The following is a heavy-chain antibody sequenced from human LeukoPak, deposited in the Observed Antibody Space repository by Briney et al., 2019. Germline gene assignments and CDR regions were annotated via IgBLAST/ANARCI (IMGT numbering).Heavy chain of an antibody. J-gene: IGHJ4*02. Sequence: PSETLSLTCAVYGGSFSGYYWSWIRQPPGKGLEWIGEINHSGSTNYNPSLKSRVTISVDTSKNQFSLKLSSVTAADTAVYYCARASEYSSSSGVDYWAREPWSPSPQ. CDR3: ARASEYSSSSGVDY. V-gene: IGHV4-34*01. CDR1: GGSFSGYY. CDR2: INHSGST. D-gene: IGHD6-6*01.